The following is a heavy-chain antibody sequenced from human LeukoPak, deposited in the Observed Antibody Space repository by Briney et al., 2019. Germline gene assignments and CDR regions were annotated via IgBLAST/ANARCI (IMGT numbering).Heavy chain of an antibody. J-gene: IGHJ4*02. CDR1: GYTFTGYY. CDR2: INANSGGT. V-gene: IGHV1-2*06. CDR3: ARATRSRLWELPAYFDY. Sequence: GASVKVSCKASGYTFTGYYMHWVRQAPGQGLEWMGRINANSGGTNYAQKFQGRVTMTRDTSISTAYMELSRLRSDDTAVYYCARATRSRLWELPAYFDYWGQGTLVIVSS. D-gene: IGHD1-26*01.